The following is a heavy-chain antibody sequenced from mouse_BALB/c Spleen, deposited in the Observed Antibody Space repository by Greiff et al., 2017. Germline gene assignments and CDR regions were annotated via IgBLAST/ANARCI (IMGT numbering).Heavy chain of an antibody. CDR2: ISSGGST. J-gene: IGHJ4*01. CDR1: GFTFSSYA. D-gene: IGHD1-1*01. CDR3: ARVITTVVATMDY. Sequence: EVKLVESGGGLVKPGGSLKLSCAASGFTFSSYAMSWVRQTPEKRLEWVASISSGGSTYYPDSVKGRFTISRDNARNILYLQMSSLRSEDTAMYYCARVITTVVATMDYWGQGTSVTVSS. V-gene: IGHV5-6-5*01.